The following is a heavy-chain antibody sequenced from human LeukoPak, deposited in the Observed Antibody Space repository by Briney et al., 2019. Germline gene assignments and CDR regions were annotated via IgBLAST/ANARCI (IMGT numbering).Heavy chain of an antibody. CDR1: GGSISSYY. CDR3: ARDPGPYDFWSGSFDY. J-gene: IGHJ4*02. CDR2: IYHSGST. D-gene: IGHD3-3*01. V-gene: IGHV4-59*12. Sequence: SETLSLTCTVSGGSISSYYWSWIRQPPGKGLEWIGYIYHSGSTYYNPSLKSRVTISVDRSKNQFSLKLSSVTAADTAVYYCARDPGPYDFWSGSFDYWGQGTLVTVSS.